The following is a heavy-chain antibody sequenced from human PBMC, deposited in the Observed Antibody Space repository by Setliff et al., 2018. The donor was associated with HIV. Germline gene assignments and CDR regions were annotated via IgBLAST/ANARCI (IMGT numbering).Heavy chain of an antibody. V-gene: IGHV4-39*07. CDR1: GGSISNSNYY. J-gene: IGHJ5*02. D-gene: IGHD3-10*01. CDR2: IYYSGGT. Sequence: SETLSLTCTVSGGSISNSNYYWGWIRQPPGKGLEWIGTIYYSGGTYRNPSLKSRVTISVDTSKNRFSLTLRSVTAADTAVYYCARTRSGTYYGEMNWFDPWGQGILVTVSS. CDR3: ARTRSGTYYGEMNWFDP.